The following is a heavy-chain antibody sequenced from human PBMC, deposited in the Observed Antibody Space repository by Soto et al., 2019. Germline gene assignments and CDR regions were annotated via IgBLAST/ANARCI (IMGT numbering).Heavy chain of an antibody. D-gene: IGHD3-10*01. Sequence: EVQLVESGGGLIQPGGSLRLSCAVSGFTVSNNYMSWVRQAPGKGLEGVSDIYSGGYTAYGDSVKGRFTISRDNSKNTPFLQMNARRAAAPAVFYCATTPGGGGYWGQGTLVTVSS. CDR2: IYSGGYT. J-gene: IGHJ4*02. CDR1: GFTVSNNY. CDR3: ATTPGGGGY. V-gene: IGHV3-53*01.